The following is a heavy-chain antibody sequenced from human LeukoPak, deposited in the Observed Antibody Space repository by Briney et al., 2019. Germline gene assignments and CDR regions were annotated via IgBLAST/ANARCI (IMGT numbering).Heavy chain of an antibody. V-gene: IGHV1-69*13. D-gene: IGHD1-26*01. CDR3: ARVGTGIVKPFDY. J-gene: IGHJ4*02. CDR2: IIPIFGTA. CDR1: GGTFSSYA. Sequence: AASVKVSCKASGGTFSSYAISWVRQAPGQGLEWMGGIIPIFGTATYAQKFQGRVTITADESTSTAYMELSSLRSEDTAVYYCARVGTGIVKPFDYWGQGTLVTVSS.